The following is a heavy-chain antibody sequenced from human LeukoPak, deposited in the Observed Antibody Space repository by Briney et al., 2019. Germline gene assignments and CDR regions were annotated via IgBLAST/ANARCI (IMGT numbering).Heavy chain of an antibody. CDR3: AVGVATITGEPNWFDP. CDR2: INPNSGGT. Sequence: ASVKVSCKASGYTFTGYYMHWVRQVPGQGLEWMGWINPNSGGTNYAQKFQGRVTMTRDTSISTAYMELSRLRSDDTAVYYCAVGVATITGEPNWFDPWGQGTLVTVSS. D-gene: IGHD5-12*01. J-gene: IGHJ5*02. CDR1: GYTFTGYY. V-gene: IGHV1-2*02.